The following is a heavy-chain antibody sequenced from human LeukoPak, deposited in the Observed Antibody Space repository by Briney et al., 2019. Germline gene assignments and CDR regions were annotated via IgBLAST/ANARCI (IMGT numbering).Heavy chain of an antibody. Sequence: SVKVSCKASGGTFGSYTISWVRQAPGQGLEWMGRSIPILGIANYAQKFQGRVTITADKSTSTAYMELSSLRSEDTAVYYCARVPGYCSSTSCSDWYFDLWGRGALVTVSS. V-gene: IGHV1-69*02. D-gene: IGHD2-2*01. J-gene: IGHJ2*01. CDR1: GGTFGSYT. CDR3: ARVPGYCSSTSCSDWYFDL. CDR2: SIPILGIA.